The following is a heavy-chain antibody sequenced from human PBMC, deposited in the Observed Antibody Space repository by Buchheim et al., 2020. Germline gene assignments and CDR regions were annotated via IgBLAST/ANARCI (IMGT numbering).Heavy chain of an antibody. J-gene: IGHJ6*02. CDR3: SRRIKDYSNSLYGMDV. D-gene: IGHD4-11*01. V-gene: IGHV3-73*02. CDR1: GFTFSGSA. Sequence: EVQLVESGGGLVQPGGSLKLSCAASGFTFSGSAIHWVRQASGKGLEWVGRIRSNVNNYATAYAASVKGRFTISRDDSKNTAYLQMNSLKTEDTAVYYCSRRIKDYSNSLYGMDVWGQGTT. CDR2: IRSNVNNYAT.